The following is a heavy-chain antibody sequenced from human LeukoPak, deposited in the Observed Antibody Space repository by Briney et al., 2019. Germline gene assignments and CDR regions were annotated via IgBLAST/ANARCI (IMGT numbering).Heavy chain of an antibody. J-gene: IGHJ3*02. CDR2: IGGYGDDT. V-gene: IGHV3-23*01. CDR1: EFTFSSQG. Sequence: GGPLSFSCVASEFTFSSQGMNGVRKAPGKGLEWVSIIGGYGDDTHYADSVKGRFTISRDNPKSTLYLQVTSLRAEDTAVYFCAKDMVQRNGIFDPFDIWGQGTMVTVSS. CDR3: AKDMVQRNGIFDPFDI. D-gene: IGHD4/OR15-4a*01.